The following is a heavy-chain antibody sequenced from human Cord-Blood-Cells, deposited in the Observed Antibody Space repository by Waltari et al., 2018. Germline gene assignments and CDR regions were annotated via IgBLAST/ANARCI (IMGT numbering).Heavy chain of an antibody. V-gene: IGHV4-34*01. CDR1: GGSFSGYY. Sequence: QVQLQQWGAGLLKPSETLSLTCAVYGGSFSGYYWSWIRQPPGKGPEWIGEINHSGSTNYNPSLKSRVTISVDTSKNQFSLKLSSVTAADTAVYYCARAFSSPAGVVISYYYYYMDVWGKGTTVTVSS. CDR2: INHSGST. J-gene: IGHJ6*03. D-gene: IGHD3-3*01. CDR3: ARAFSSPAGVVISYYYYYMDV.